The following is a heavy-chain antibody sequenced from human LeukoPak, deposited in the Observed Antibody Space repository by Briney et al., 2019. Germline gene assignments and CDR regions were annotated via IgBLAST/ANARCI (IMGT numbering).Heavy chain of an antibody. D-gene: IGHD4-17*01. CDR1: GGSISSYY. Sequence: SETLSLTCTVSGGSISSYYWSWIRQPAGKGLEWIGYIYYSGSTNYNPSLKSRVTISVDTSKNQFSLKLSSVTAADTAVYYCARDYDDYGDLNYVLWGQGTLVTVSS. J-gene: IGHJ4*02. CDR3: ARDYDDYGDLNYVL. CDR2: IYYSGST. V-gene: IGHV4-59*12.